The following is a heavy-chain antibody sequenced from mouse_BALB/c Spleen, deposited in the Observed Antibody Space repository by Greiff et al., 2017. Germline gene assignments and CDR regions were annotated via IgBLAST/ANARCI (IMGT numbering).Heavy chain of an antibody. CDR2: IWAAGST. J-gene: IGHJ4*01. CDR3: ARDGYDDAMDY. D-gene: IGHD2-14*01. CDR1: GFSLTSYG. Sequence: QVQLQQSGPGLVAPSQTLSISCTVSGFSLTSYGVHWVRQPPGKGLEWLGVIWAAGSTNYNSALMSRLSITKDNSKSQVFLKMNRLQTDVTAMYYCARDGYDDAMDYWGQGTSVTVSS. V-gene: IGHV2-9*02.